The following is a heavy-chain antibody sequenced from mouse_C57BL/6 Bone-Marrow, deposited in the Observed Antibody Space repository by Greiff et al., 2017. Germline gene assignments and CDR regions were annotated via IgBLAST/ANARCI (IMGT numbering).Heavy chain of an antibody. CDR3: ARPLFDY. CDR1: GFTFSSYG. J-gene: IGHJ2*01. Sequence: EVKLMESGGDLVKPGGSLKLSCAASGFTFSSYGMSWVRQTPDKRLEWVATISSGGSYTYYPDSVKGRFTISRDNAKNTLYLQMSSLTSEDSAVYYCARPLFDYWGQGTTLTVSS. CDR2: ISSGGSYT. V-gene: IGHV5-6*01.